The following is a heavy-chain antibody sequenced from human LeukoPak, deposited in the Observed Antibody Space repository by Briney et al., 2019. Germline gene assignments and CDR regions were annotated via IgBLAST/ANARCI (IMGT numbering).Heavy chain of an antibody. CDR1: GFTFSSYW. Sequence: GGSLRLSCAASGFTFSSYWMHWGRQVPGKGLVWVSRISNDGSTTIYADSVKGRFTISRDNAENTLYLQMNSLRVEDTAVYYCTRRVSTTRWFDPWGQGTLVTVSS. D-gene: IGHD2-15*01. CDR3: TRRVSTTRWFDP. CDR2: ISNDGSTT. J-gene: IGHJ5*02. V-gene: IGHV3-74*01.